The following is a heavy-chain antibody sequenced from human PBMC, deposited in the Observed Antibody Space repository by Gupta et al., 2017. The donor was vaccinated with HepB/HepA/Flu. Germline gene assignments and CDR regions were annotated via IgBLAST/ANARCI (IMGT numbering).Heavy chain of an antibody. CDR2: ISSSGSTI. V-gene: IGHV3-48*03. J-gene: IGHJ4*02. CDR3: ARDPLRSDSSGWRDFDY. D-gene: IGHD6-19*01. CDR1: GFTFSSYE. Sequence: EVQLVESGGGLVQPGGSLRLSCAASGFTFSSYEMNWVRQAPGKGLEWVSYISSSGSTIYYADSVKGRFTISRDNAKNSLYLQMNSLRAEDTAVYYCARDPLRSDSSGWRDFDYWGQGTLVTVSS.